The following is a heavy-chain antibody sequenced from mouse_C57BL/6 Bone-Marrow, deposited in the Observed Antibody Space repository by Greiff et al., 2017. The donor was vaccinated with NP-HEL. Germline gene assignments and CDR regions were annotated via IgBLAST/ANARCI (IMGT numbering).Heavy chain of an antibody. D-gene: IGHD3-3*01. J-gene: IGHJ2*01. CDR1: GYTFTSYW. V-gene: IGHV1-59*01. CDR3: ARWGRGY. CDR2: IDPSDSYT. Sequence: QVQLKESGAELVRPGTSVKLSCKASGYTFTSYWMHWVKQRPGQGLEWIGMIDPSDSYTNYNQKFKGKATLTVDTSSSTAYMQLSSLTSEDSAVYYCARWGRGYWGQGTTLTVSS.